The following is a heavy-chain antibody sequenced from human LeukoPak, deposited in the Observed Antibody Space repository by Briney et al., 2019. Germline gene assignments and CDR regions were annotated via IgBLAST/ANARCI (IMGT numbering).Heavy chain of an antibody. Sequence: GGSLRLSCAASGFTFSSYWMSWFRKAPGKGLDWVANIKQDGSDKYYVDSVKGRFTISRDNAKNSLYLQMNSLRAEDTAVYYCARGGDTVTTDYYYYYYMNVWGKGTTVTVSS. D-gene: IGHD4-17*01. V-gene: IGHV3-7*01. J-gene: IGHJ6*03. CDR1: GFTFSSYW. CDR3: ARGGDTVTTDYYYYYYMNV. CDR2: IKQDGSDK.